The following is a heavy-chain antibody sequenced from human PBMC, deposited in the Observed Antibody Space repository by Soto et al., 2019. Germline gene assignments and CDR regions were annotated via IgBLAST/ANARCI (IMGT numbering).Heavy chain of an antibody. CDR3: ARGDSSGYIFDY. CDR2: IDYSGST. Sequence: SETLSLTCTVSGDSISSYYWTWIRQPPGKGLEWIGYIDYSGSTKYNPSLKIRGTVSVDMSKNQFSLKLSSVTAADTAVYYCARGDSSGYIFDYWGQGTLVTVSS. D-gene: IGHD3-22*01. CDR1: GDSISSYY. V-gene: IGHV4-59*01. J-gene: IGHJ4*02.